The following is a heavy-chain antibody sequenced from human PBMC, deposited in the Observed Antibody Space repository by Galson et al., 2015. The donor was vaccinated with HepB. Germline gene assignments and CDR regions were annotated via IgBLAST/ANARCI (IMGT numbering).Heavy chain of an antibody. D-gene: IGHD3-3*01. J-gene: IGHJ4*02. Sequence: SVKVSCKASGYTFTGYYMHWVRQAPGQGLEWMGWINPNSGGTNYAQKFQGRVTMTRDTSISTAYMELSRLRSDDTAVYYCAKDGNYYDFWSGYGAYWGQGTLVTVSS. CDR1: GYTFTGYY. V-gene: IGHV1-2*02. CDR3: AKDGNYYDFWSGYGAY. CDR2: INPNSGGT.